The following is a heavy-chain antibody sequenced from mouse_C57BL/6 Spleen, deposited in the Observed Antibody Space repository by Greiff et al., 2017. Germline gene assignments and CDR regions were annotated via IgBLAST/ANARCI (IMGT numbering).Heavy chain of an antibody. CDR1: GYTFTGYW. V-gene: IGHV1-9*01. CDR3: AREGVYYARDD. CDR2: ILPGSGST. Sequence: QVQLQQSGAELMKPGASVKLSCKASGYTFTGYWIAWVKQRPGHGLEWIGEILPGSGSTNYNEKFKGKATFTADTSSNTAYMQVCSQTTEDSAMYCSAREGVYYARDDWGQGTTVTVSS. J-gene: IGHJ4*01.